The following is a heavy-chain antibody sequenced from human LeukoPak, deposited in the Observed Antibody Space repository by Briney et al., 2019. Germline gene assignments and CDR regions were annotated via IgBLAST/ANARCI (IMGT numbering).Heavy chain of an antibody. CDR2: IYYSGST. J-gene: IGHJ4*02. V-gene: IGHV4-31*03. CDR1: CFSISSRGYY. Sequence: SETLSLTCTVSCFSISSRGYYWSWIRQHPGKGLEWIVYIYYSGSTYSNSSLKSRVTITVETSQNQFYLKLSSVTAADTAVYYCARDPTTVTAFDYWGQRTLVTASS. CDR3: ARDPTTVTAFDY. D-gene: IGHD4-17*01.